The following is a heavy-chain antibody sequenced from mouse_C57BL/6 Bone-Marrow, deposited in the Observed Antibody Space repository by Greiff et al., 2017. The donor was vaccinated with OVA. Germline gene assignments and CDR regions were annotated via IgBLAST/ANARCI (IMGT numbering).Heavy chain of an antibody. CDR1: GYTFTSYW. D-gene: IGHD2-1*01. V-gene: IGHV1-52*01. CDR2: IDPSDSET. J-gene: IGHJ3*01. Sequence: QVQLQQPGAELVRPGSSVKLSCKASGYTFTSYWMHWVKQRPIQGLEWIGNIDPSDSETHYNQKFKDKATLTVDKSSSTAYMQLSSLTSEDSAVYYCAREDFYYRFAYWGQGTLVTASA. CDR3: AREDFYYRFAY.